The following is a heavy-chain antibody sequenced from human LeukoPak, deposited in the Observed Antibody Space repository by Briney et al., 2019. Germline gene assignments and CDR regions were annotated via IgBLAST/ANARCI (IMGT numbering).Heavy chain of an antibody. Sequence: PGGSLRLSCAASGFTFSGSAMHWVRQAPGKGLEWVSSISSSSSYIYYADSVKGRFTISRDNAKNSLYLQMNSLRAEDTAVYYCAGNYDSSGDDAFDIWGQGTMVTVSS. V-gene: IGHV3-21*01. D-gene: IGHD3-22*01. J-gene: IGHJ3*02. CDR1: GFTFSGSA. CDR2: ISSSSSYI. CDR3: AGNYDSSGDDAFDI.